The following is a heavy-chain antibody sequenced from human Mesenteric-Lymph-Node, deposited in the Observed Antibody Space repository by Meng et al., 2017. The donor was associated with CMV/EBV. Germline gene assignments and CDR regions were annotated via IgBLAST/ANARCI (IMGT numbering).Heavy chain of an antibody. CDR3: ARVDCSGPSCHLRPFDI. Sequence: GGSLRLSCAASGFTFSDYNMNWVRQAPGKGLEWVSSISHGGGYQYYADSVRGRFTVSRDNAKNSLYLQMNGLRAEDTAVYYCARVDCSGPSCHLRPFDIWGQGTLVTVSS. J-gene: IGHJ3*02. CDR2: ISHGGGYQ. CDR1: GFTFSDYN. V-gene: IGHV3-21*01. D-gene: IGHD2-2*01.